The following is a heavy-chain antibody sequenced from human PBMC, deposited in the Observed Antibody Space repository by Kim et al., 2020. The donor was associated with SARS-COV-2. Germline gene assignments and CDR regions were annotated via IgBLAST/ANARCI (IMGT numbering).Heavy chain of an antibody. V-gene: IGHV4-59*01. D-gene: IGHD5-18*01. Sequence: PSPKSRVTISVDTSKNQFSLKLSSVTAADTAVYYCARSGYSYGYVPYFQHWGQGTLVTVSS. CDR3: ARSGYSYGYVPYFQH. J-gene: IGHJ1*01.